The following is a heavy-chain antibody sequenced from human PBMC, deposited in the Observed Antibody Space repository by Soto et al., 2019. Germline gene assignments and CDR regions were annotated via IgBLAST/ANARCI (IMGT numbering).Heavy chain of an antibody. J-gene: IGHJ6*04. CDR1: GFTFSGYA. Sequence: QPGGSLRLSCVASGFTFSGYAMHWVRQPPGKGLEWVAVTSCDGNNKYYGDSVKGRFTISRDNSKNTLYLQMNSLRAEDTAVYYCAKPTISLVDSLPITVDGWGKGTTVTVSS. D-gene: IGHD2-2*01. V-gene: IGHV3-30*18. CDR3: AKPTISLVDSLPITVDG. CDR2: TSCDGNNK.